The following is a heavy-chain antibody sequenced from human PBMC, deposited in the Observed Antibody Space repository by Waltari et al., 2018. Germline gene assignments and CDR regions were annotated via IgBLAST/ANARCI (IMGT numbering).Heavy chain of an antibody. CDR1: GFPFSSYE. CDR3: ARGRLRWFAFDI. V-gene: IGHV3-48*03. J-gene: IGHJ3*02. D-gene: IGHD4-17*01. CDR2: ISSSGSTI. Sequence: EVQLVVSGGGLVQPGGSLRLSCAASGFPFSSYEMNWVRQAPGKGLEWVSYISSSGSTIYYADSVKGRFTISRDNAKNSLYLQMNSLRAEDTAVYYCARGRLRWFAFDIWGQGTMVTVSS.